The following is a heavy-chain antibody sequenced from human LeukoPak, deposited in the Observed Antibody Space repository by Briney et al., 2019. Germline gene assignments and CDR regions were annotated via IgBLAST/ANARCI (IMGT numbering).Heavy chain of an antibody. CDR1: GFAFSSQA. V-gene: IGHV3-23*01. J-gene: IGHJ4*02. CDR2: ISDSGSII. D-gene: IGHD6-19*01. Sequence: GGSLRLSCAASGFAFSSQAMGWVRQAPGKGLEWVSVISDSGSIIYYADSVKGRFTISRDNSKNTLFLQMNSLRADDTAVYYCAKDARRTSGWYFFDYWGQGTLVTVSP. CDR3: AKDARRTSGWYFFDY.